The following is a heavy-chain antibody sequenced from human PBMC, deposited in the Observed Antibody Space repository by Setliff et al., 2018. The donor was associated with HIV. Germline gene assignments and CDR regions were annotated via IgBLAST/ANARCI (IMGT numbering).Heavy chain of an antibody. CDR2: VFYTGFA. V-gene: IGHV4-59*08. J-gene: IGHJ4*02. Sequence: PSETLSLTCSVSGDSIRGYYWSWIRQSPGRGLEWMGYVFYTGFAAYNPSLKSRLTISVDTSKSQFSLTLTSVTAADTAVYYCVRQMTPPGVALTPVDYWGQGALVTVSS. CDR1: GDSIRGYY. CDR3: VRQMTPPGVALTPVDY. D-gene: IGHD2-15*01.